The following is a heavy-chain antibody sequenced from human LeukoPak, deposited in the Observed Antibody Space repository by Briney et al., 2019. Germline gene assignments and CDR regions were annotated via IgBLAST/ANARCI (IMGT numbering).Heavy chain of an antibody. D-gene: IGHD5-18*01. CDR3: VKVDT. J-gene: IGHJ4*02. Sequence: PGGSLRLSCAGSGFAFSSYGMSWVRQAPGQGLEWVSAISGGGGSTYYAESVKGRFTISRDNSKNTLYLQMDSLSAEETAVYYCVKVDTWGQGTLVTVSS. CDR1: GFAFSSYG. V-gene: IGHV3-23*01. CDR2: ISGGGGST.